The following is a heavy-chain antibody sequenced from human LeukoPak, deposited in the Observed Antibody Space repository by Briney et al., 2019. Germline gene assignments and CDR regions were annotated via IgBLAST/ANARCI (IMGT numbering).Heavy chain of an antibody. CDR3: ARDHSGSSDYFDY. CDR1: GFTFSSYT. V-gene: IGHV3-33*08. D-gene: IGHD1-26*01. J-gene: IGHJ4*02. Sequence: GGSLRLSCAASGFTFSSYTMGWVRQAPGKGLEWVAVIWYDGSNKYYADSVKGRFTISRDNSKNTLYLQMNSLRAEDTAVYYCARDHSGSSDYFDYWGQGTLVTVSS. CDR2: IWYDGSNK.